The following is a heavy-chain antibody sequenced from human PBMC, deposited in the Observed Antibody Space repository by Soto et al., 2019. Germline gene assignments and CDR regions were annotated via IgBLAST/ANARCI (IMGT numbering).Heavy chain of an antibody. CDR1: GGTFSSYA. CDR3: ARDPELALRWNYYYGMDV. V-gene: IGHV1-69*01. D-gene: IGHD1-7*01. Sequence: QVQLVQSGAEVKKPGSSVKVSCKASGGTFSSYAISWVRQAPGQGLEWMGGIIPIFGTANYAQKFQGRVTITADESTSTAYMELSSLRSEDTAVDYCARDPELALRWNYYYGMDVWGQGTTVTVSS. CDR2: IIPIFGTA. J-gene: IGHJ6*02.